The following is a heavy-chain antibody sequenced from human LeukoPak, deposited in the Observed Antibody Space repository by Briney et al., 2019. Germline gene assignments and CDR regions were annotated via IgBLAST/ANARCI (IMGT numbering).Heavy chain of an antibody. V-gene: IGHV1-46*01. CDR2: INPSGGAT. J-gene: IGHJ5*02. CDR3: ARGRVGDRRSWFDP. D-gene: IGHD3-10*01. Sequence: ASVKVSCKVSGYTLTELSMHWVRQAPGQGLEWMGIINPSGGATNYAQKFEGRVTMTRDTSTNTVYMELSGLKSDDTAVYYCARGRVGDRRSWFDPWGQGTLVTVSS. CDR1: GYTLTELS.